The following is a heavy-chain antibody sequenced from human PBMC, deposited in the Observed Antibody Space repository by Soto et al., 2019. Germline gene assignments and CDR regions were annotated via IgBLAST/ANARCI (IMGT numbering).Heavy chain of an antibody. Sequence: GGSLRLSCAASGFTFSSYAMHWVRQAPGKGLEWVAVISYDGSKKYYADSVKGRLILSRDNSKNTLYLQMNSLRAEDTAVYYCAKSLDIVAVPASMGEHYYYGMDVWGQGTTVTVSS. D-gene: IGHD2-2*03. CDR1: GFTFSSYA. V-gene: IGHV3-30*18. J-gene: IGHJ6*02. CDR2: ISYDGSKK. CDR3: AKSLDIVAVPASMGEHYYYGMDV.